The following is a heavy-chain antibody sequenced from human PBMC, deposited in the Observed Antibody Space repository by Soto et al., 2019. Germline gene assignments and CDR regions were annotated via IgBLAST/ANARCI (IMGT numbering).Heavy chain of an antibody. CDR2: IYYSGST. J-gene: IGHJ2*01. V-gene: IGHV4-39*01. CDR1: GGSISSSTYY. CDR3: ARHMGNLGSYFDL. D-gene: IGHD1-26*01. Sequence: QLQLQESGPGLVKPSETLSLPCTVSGGSISSSTYYWGWIRQPPGKGLEWVGRIYYSGSTYYNPSLRSRVTISVDTSKSQFSLKLSSVTAADTAVYYCARHMGNLGSYFDLWGRGTLVTVSS.